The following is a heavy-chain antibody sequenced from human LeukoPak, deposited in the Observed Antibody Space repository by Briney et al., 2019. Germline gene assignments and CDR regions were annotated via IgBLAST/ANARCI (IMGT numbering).Heavy chain of an antibody. V-gene: IGHV1-69*13. CDR2: IIPIFGTA. CDR1: GGTFSSYA. CDR3: ARGLDGDYAYFDY. D-gene: IGHD4-17*01. J-gene: IGHJ4*02. Sequence: EASVKVSCKASGGTFSSYAISWVRQAPGQGLEWMGGIIPIFGTANYAQKFQGRVTITADESTNTAYMELSSLRSEDTAVHYCARGLDGDYAYFDYWGQGTLVTVSS.